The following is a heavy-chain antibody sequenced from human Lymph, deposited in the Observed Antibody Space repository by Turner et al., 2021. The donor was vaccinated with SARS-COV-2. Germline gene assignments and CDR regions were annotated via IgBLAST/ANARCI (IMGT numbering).Heavy chain of an antibody. D-gene: IGHD2-21*02. CDR1: GGSMHSNY. V-gene: IGHV4-59*01. J-gene: IGHJ5*02. CDR2: IYYRGST. CDR3: ARETVNNWVDP. Sequence: QVQLQESGPRLVKPLETLSLTCTVSGGSMHSNYWSWIRQPPGKRLEWIGYIYYRGSTNYNPSLKSRVTISVDTSKNQFSLKLTSVTAADTAIYYRARETVNNWVDPWGQGILVTVSS.